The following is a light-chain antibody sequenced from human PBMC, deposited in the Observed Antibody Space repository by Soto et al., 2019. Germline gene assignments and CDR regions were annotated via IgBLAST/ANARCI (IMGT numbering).Light chain of an antibody. J-gene: IGKJ1*01. CDR3: QQYGSSPWT. V-gene: IGKV3D-20*01. CDR2: DAS. Sequence: EIVLTQSPATLSLSAGERATLSCWASQSVSSSYLAWYQQKPGLAPRLLIYDASSRATGIPDRFSGSGSGTDFTLTISRLEPEDFAVYYCQQYGSSPWTFGQGT. CDR1: QSVSSSY.